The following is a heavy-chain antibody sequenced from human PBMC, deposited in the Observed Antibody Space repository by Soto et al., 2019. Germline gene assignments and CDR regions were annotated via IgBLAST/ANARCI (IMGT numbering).Heavy chain of an antibody. CDR2: IYYSGST. J-gene: IGHJ4*02. CDR3: ARADGYRVPQNLDY. D-gene: IGHD5-12*01. Sequence: QVQLQESGPGLVKPSETLSLTCTVSGGSVSSGSYYWSWIRQPPGKGLEWIGYIYYSGSTNYNPSLESPVTISVDTSKTQFSLKLSSVTAADTAVYYCARADGYRVPQNLDYWGQGTLVTVSS. V-gene: IGHV4-61*01. CDR1: GGSVSSGSYY.